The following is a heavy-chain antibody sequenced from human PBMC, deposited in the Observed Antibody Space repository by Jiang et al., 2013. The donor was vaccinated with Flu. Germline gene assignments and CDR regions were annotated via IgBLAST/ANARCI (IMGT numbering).Heavy chain of an antibody. Sequence: LLESGGGLVKPGGSLRLSCAASGFTFSTYSMIWVRQPPGKGLEWVSSISLSSSYLYYADSVKGRFTISRDNAKNSLYLQMNSLRAEDTAVYYCARDLRQQLVPGWFDPWGQGTLVTVSS. CDR2: ISLSSSYL. CDR1: GFTFSTYS. V-gene: IGHV3-21*01. CDR3: ARDLRQQLVPGWFDP. J-gene: IGHJ5*02. D-gene: IGHD6-13*01.